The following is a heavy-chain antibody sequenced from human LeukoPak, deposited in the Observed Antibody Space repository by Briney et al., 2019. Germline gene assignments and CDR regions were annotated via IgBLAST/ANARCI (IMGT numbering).Heavy chain of an antibody. J-gene: IGHJ4*02. CDR2: MNPNSGNT. CDR1: GYTSTSYD. Sequence: ASVKVSCKASGYTSTSYDINWVRQATGQGLEWMGWMNPNSGNTGYAQKFQGRVTMTKNTSISTAYMELSSLRSEDTAVYYCARGPQVLLWFGATLTYRRDYYFDYWGQGTLVTVSS. V-gene: IGHV1-8*01. CDR3: ARGPQVLLWFGATLTYRRDYYFDY. D-gene: IGHD3-10*01.